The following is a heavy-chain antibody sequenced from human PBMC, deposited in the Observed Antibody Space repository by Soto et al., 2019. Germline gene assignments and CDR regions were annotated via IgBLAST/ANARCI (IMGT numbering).Heavy chain of an antibody. Sequence: SETLSLTCTVSGGSISSSSYYWGWIRQPPGKGLEWIGSIYYSGSTYYNPSLKSRVTISVDTSKNQFSLKLGSVTAADTAVYYCAKQRGTYYDFWSGPAPNYYYYYGMDVWGQGTTVTVSS. D-gene: IGHD3-3*01. CDR3: AKQRGTYYDFWSGPAPNYYYYYGMDV. CDR1: GGSISSSSYY. CDR2: IYYSGST. V-gene: IGHV4-39*01. J-gene: IGHJ6*02.